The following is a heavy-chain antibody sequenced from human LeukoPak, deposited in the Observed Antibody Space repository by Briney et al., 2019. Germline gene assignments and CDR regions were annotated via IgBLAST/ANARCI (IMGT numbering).Heavy chain of an antibody. D-gene: IGHD3-10*01. CDR1: GGSISSYY. J-gene: IGHJ4*02. CDR3: ARVLDYYGSGTRDFDY. Sequence: SETLSLTCTVSGGSISSYYWNWIRQPAGKGLEWIGRIYTSGSTNYNPSLRSRVTMSADTSKNQFSLELRSVTAADTAVYYCARVLDYYGSGTRDFDYWGQGTLVTVSS. V-gene: IGHV4-4*07. CDR2: IYTSGST.